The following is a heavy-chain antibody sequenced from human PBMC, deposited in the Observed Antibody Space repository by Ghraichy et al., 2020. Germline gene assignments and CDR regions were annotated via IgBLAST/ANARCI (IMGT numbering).Heavy chain of an antibody. Sequence: LSLTCAASGFTFSSYWMSWVRQAPGKGLEWVANIKQDGSEKYYVDSVKGRFTISRDNAKNSLYLQMNSLRAEDTAVYYCAREGYYGSGSYFWGQGTLVTFSS. CDR3: AREGYYGSGSYF. D-gene: IGHD3-10*01. CDR2: IKQDGSEK. V-gene: IGHV3-7*03. J-gene: IGHJ4*02. CDR1: GFTFSSYW.